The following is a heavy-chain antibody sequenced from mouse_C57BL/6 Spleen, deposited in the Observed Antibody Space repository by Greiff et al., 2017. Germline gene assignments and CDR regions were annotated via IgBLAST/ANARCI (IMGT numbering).Heavy chain of an antibody. CDR3: ARRGLGRGYFDY. V-gene: IGHV1-54*01. Sequence: VQLQQSGAELVRPGTSVKVSCKASGYAFTNYLIEWVKQRPGQGLEWIGVINPGSGGTNYNEKFKGKATLTADKSSSTAYMQLSSLTSEDSAVYFCARRGLGRGYFDYGGQGTTLTVSS. D-gene: IGHD4-1*01. CDR2: INPGSGGT. J-gene: IGHJ2*01. CDR1: GYAFTNYL.